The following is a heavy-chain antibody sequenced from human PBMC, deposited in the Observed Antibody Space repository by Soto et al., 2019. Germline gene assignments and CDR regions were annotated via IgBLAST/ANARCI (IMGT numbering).Heavy chain of an antibody. D-gene: IGHD6-13*01. CDR3: ARTAAGFWFDP. CDR1: GGSIRGYY. V-gene: IGHV4-59*01. J-gene: IGHJ5*02. CDR2: IYYSGST. Sequence: SETLSLTCTVAGGSIRGYYWSWIRQPPGKGLEYIGHIYYSGSTHYNPPLKSRVTISKDTSKNQVVLTMTNMDPVDTATYYCARTAAGFWFDPWGQGTLVTVSS.